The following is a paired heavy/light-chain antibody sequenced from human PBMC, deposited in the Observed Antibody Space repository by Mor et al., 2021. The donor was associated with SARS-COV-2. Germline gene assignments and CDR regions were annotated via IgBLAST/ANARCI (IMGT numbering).Light chain of an antibody. CDR1: TGAVTSGNY. CDR2: STS. CDR3: LLYYGGAQPNWV. J-gene: IGLJ3*02. Sequence: QTVVTQEPSLTVSPGGTVTLTCASSTGAVTSGNYPNWVQQKPGQAPRALIYSTSNKHSWAPARFSGSLLGGKAALTLSGVQPEDEADYYCLLYYGGAQPNWVFGGGTRLTVL. V-gene: IGLV7-43*01.
Heavy chain of an antibody. CDR3: AREWELG. CDR2: IYNSGTT. D-gene: IGHD3-10*01. V-gene: IGHV4-61*01. Sequence: QVQLQESGPGQVKPSETLSLTCSVSGGSVSSTNNYWTWIRQPPGKGLEWIGCIYNSGTTKYNPSLKSRLTMSIDTSKNQFSLKLNFVTAADTAVYYCAREWELGWGQGTLVTVSS. CDR1: GGSVSSTNNY. J-gene: IGHJ4*02.